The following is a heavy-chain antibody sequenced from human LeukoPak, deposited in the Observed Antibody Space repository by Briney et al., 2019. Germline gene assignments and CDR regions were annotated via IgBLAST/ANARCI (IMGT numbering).Heavy chain of an antibody. V-gene: IGHV3-30*04. Sequence: PGGSLRLSCAASGFTFSSYAMHWVRQAPGKGLEWVAVISYDGSNKNYADSVKGRFTISRDNAKNSLYLQMNSLRAEDTAVYYCARSRDGYNSHPYYFDYWGQGTLVTVSS. J-gene: IGHJ4*02. CDR1: GFTFSSYA. CDR3: ARSRDGYNSHPYYFDY. D-gene: IGHD5-24*01. CDR2: ISYDGSNK.